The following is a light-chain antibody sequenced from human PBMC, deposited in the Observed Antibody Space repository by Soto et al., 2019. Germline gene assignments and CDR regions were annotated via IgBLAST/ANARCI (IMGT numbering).Light chain of an antibody. CDR1: SSDVGSYNY. CDR2: EVS. J-gene: IGLJ1*01. V-gene: IGLV2-14*01. CDR3: SSYTSSSTLEV. Sequence: QSVLTQPASVSGSPGQPITISCAGTSSDVGSYNYVSWYQQHPGKAPKLMIYEVSNRPSGVSNRFSGSKSGNTASLTISGLQAEDEADYYCSSYTSSSTLEVFGTGT.